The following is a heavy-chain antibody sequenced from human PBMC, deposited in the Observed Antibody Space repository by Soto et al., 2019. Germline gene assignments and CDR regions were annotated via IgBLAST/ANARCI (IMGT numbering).Heavy chain of an antibody. Sequence: QVQLVQSGAEVKKPGASVKVSCKASGYTFTSYGISWVRQAPGQGLEWMGWISAYNGNTNYAQKPQGRVTMTTDTSTSTAYMELRSLRSDDTAVYYCARASIAAALVGSYDAFDIWGQGTMVTVSS. D-gene: IGHD6-13*01. V-gene: IGHV1-18*01. J-gene: IGHJ3*02. CDR2: ISAYNGNT. CDR1: GYTFTSYG. CDR3: ARASIAAALVGSYDAFDI.